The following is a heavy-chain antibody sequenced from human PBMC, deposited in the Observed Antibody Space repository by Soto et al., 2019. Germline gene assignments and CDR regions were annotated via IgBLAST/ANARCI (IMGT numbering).Heavy chain of an antibody. D-gene: IGHD6-19*01. V-gene: IGHV4-31*02. Sequence: TLSLTWTVSGGSISSGGYYWSWIRQHPGKGMEWIGYIFYSGNNYYNTYLKTRVNISVDTSKNQFSIKLSSVTAADTAVYYCARESKVAGKIDYWGQGTLVTVSS. CDR1: GGSISSGGYY. J-gene: IGHJ4*02. CDR2: IFYSGNN. CDR3: ARESKVAGKIDY.